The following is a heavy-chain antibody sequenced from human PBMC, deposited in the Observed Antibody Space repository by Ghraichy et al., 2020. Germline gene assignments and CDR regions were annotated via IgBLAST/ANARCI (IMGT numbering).Heavy chain of an antibody. J-gene: IGHJ6*02. CDR2: IKNKTDGGTT. V-gene: IGHV3-15*01. Sequence: GGSLRLSCAASGFIFSNAWMSWVRQAPGKGLEWVGRIKNKTDGGTTDYAAPVKGRFTISRDDSKNMLYMQMNSLKTEDTAVYYCTTVWLWFYGMDVWGQGTTVTVSS. CDR3: TTVWLWFYGMDV. D-gene: IGHD5-18*01. CDR1: GFIFSNAW.